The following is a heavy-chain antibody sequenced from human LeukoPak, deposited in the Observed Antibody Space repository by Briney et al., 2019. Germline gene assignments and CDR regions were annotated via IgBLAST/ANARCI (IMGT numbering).Heavy chain of an antibody. CDR1: GYTLTELS. V-gene: IGHV1-24*01. D-gene: IGHD1-7*01. J-gene: IGHJ4*02. Sequence: GASVNVSCKVSGYTLTELSMHWVRQAPGKGLEWMGGFDPEDGETIYAQKFQGRVTMTEDTSTDTAYMELSSLRSEDTAVYYCATSSVTYWNYYFDYWGQGTLVTVSS. CDR2: FDPEDGET. CDR3: ATSSVTYWNYYFDY.